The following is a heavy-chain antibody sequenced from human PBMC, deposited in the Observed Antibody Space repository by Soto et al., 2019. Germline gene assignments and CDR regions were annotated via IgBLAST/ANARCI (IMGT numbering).Heavy chain of an antibody. CDR2: FDPEDGKI. CDR1: GYSLTELS. CDR3: ALILKPLRLRQFDL. D-gene: IGHD3-16*01. J-gene: IGHJ5*02. Sequence: GSVKVSCKVSGYSLTELSMHWVRQAPGKRLEWMGSFDPEDGKIIYAQRFQGRVTMTEDTSTDQAYMELSSLRSEDSAIYYCALILKPLRLRQFDLWGQGSLVTVSS. V-gene: IGHV1-24*01.